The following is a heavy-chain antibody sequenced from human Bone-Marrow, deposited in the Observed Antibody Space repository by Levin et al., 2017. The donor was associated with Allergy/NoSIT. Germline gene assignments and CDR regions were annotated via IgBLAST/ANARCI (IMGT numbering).Heavy chain of an antibody. CDR3: AKHQSAYHSQDYGMDG. V-gene: IGHV3-23*01. J-gene: IGHJ6*02. CDR1: GFTFRNYA. Sequence: LGESLKISCAASGFTFRNYAMSWVRQDPAKGLEWVSAIRDSGDSPYYADSVKGRFTISRDNSKNTLYLQMNSLRAEDTALYYCAKHQSAYHSQDYGMDGWGPGTTVTVSS. D-gene: IGHD3-3*01. CDR2: IRDSGDSP.